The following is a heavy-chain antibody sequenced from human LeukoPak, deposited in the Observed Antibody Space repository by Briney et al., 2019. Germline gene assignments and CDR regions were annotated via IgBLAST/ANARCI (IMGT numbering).Heavy chain of an antibody. J-gene: IGHJ6*03. CDR3: VTLRDFGTLHFYFYMDV. Sequence: SETLSLTCIVSGGSFNSCNDYCGWIRQPRGEGLEWIGYISDDENTHSNPSLKSRVTISVDSSKDQLSLNLLSVTAADTAVYYCVTLRDFGTLHFYFYMDVWGKGTTVTVS. CDR1: GGSFNSCNDY. D-gene: IGHD1-1*01. CDR2: ISDDENT. V-gene: IGHV4-39*01.